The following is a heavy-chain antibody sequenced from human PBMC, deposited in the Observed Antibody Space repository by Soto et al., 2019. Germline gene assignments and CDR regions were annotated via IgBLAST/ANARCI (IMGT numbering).Heavy chain of an antibody. J-gene: IGHJ3*02. CDR3: ARVVVDVFDI. CDR1: GGSIISGDTY. Sequence: SETLSLTSTVSGGSIISGDTYWGWIRQPPGKGLEWIGYIYYSGSTYYNPALQSRVTISVDTSKNHFSLKLSSVTAADTAVYYCARVVVDVFDIWGQGTMVPVS. V-gene: IGHV4-30-4*02. CDR2: IYYSGST. D-gene: IGHD2-15*01.